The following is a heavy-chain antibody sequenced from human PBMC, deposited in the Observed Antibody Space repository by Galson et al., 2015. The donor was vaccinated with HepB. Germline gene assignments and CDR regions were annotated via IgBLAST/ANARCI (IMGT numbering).Heavy chain of an antibody. CDR2: IYSGGST. J-gene: IGHJ4*02. CDR1: GFTVSSNY. D-gene: IGHD3-3*01. CDR3: ARVATDFWSGYYHFDY. Sequence: SLRLSCAASGFTVSSNYMSWVRQAPGKGLEWVSVIYSGGSTYYADSVKGRFTISRDNSKNTLYLQMNSLRAEDTAVYYCARVATDFWSGYYHFDYWGQGTLVTVSS. V-gene: IGHV3-66*01.